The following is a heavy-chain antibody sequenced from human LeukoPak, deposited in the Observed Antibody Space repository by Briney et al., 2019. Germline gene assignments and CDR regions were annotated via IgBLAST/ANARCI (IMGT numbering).Heavy chain of an antibody. D-gene: IGHD3-9*01. Sequence: GRSLRLSCAASGFTFSSYAMHWVRQAPGKGLEWVAVISYDGSNKYYADTVKGRFTISRDNSKNTLYLQMNSLRAEDTAVYYCARDNRYFDWFGLSEGGFDYWGQGTLVTVSS. CDR2: ISYDGSNK. V-gene: IGHV3-30-3*01. CDR1: GFTFSSYA. CDR3: ARDNRYFDWFGLSEGGFDY. J-gene: IGHJ4*02.